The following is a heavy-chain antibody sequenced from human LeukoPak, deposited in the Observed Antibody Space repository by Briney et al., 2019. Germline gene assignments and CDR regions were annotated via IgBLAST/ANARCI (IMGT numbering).Heavy chain of an antibody. Sequence: ASVKVSCKASGYTFTSYDINWVRQATGQGLEWMGWMNPNSGNTGYAQKFQGRVTMTRNTSISTAYMELSSLRPEDTAVYYCARKIAAAGTGFDYWGQGTLVTVSS. CDR1: GYTFTSYD. J-gene: IGHJ4*02. D-gene: IGHD6-13*01. CDR2: MNPNSGNT. CDR3: ARKIAAAGTGFDY. V-gene: IGHV1-8*01.